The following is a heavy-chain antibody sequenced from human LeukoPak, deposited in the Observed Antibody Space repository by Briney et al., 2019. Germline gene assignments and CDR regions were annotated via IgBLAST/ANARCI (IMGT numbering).Heavy chain of an antibody. CDR2: MSPNSGDT. J-gene: IGHJ4*02. Sequence: GASVKVSCKASGYTFTSYDFNWVRQATGQRPEWMGWMSPNSGDTGYAQKFQDRVTMTRNTSISTAYMELSSLRSDDTAVYYCARVRSLYYYDSSGLWGYFDYWGQGTLVTVSS. CDR1: GYTFTSYD. D-gene: IGHD3-22*01. V-gene: IGHV1-8*01. CDR3: ARVRSLYYYDSSGLWGYFDY.